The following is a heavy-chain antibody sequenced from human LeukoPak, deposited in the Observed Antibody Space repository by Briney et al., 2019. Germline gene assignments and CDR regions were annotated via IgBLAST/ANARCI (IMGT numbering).Heavy chain of an antibody. CDR1: GYTFTGYY. V-gene: IGHV1-2*02. D-gene: IGHD2-2*01. Sequence: ASVKVSCKASGYTFTGYYMHWVRQAPGQGLEWMGWINPNSGGTNYAQKFQGRVTMTRDTSISTAYMELSRLRSDDTAVYYCARGVRRDVVPAAIRPPEYWGQGTLVTVPS. CDR2: INPNSGGT. CDR3: ARGVRRDVVPAAIRPPEY. J-gene: IGHJ4*02.